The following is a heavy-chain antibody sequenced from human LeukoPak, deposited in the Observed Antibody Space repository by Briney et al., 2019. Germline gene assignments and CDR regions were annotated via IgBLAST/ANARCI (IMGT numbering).Heavy chain of an antibody. J-gene: IGHJ5*02. Sequence: ASVKVSCKASGYSFTGSYLHWVRQAPGQGLEWMGWVNPNNGATKYAQNFQGRVTMARDTSISTAYLDLSNLRFDDTAVYYCARGGTVTTGRSFDPWGQGTLVIVSS. CDR2: VNPNNGAT. CDR3: ARGGTVTTGRSFDP. CDR1: GYSFTGSY. D-gene: IGHD4-17*01. V-gene: IGHV1-2*02.